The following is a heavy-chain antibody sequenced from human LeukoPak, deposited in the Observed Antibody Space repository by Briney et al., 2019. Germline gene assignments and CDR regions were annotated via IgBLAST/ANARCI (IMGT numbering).Heavy chain of an antibody. J-gene: IGHJ4*02. CDR1: GFTFSSYA. D-gene: IGHD3-22*01. CDR3: AKDYYDSSGYTDY. Sequence: PGGSLRLSCAASGFTFSSYAMSWVRQAPGKGLEWVSAIRGSGGTTYYADSVKGRFTISRDNSKNTLYLQMNSLRAEDTAVYYCAKDYYDSSGYTDYWGQGTLVTVSS. CDR2: IRGSGGTT. V-gene: IGHV3-23*01.